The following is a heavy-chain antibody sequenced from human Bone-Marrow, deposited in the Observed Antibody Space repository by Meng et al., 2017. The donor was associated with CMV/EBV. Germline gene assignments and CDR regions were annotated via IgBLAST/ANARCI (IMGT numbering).Heavy chain of an antibody. CDR2: IIPIFGTA. D-gene: IGHD5-12*01. CDR1: GGTFSSYA. Sequence: SVKVSCKASGGTFSSYAISWVRQAPGQGLEWMGGIIPIFGTANYAQKLQGRVTITTDESTSTSYMELSSLRSEDTAVYYCASSSCRGPIDYWGQGTRVTGSS. CDR3: ASSSCRGPIDY. J-gene: IGHJ4*02. V-gene: IGHV1-69*05.